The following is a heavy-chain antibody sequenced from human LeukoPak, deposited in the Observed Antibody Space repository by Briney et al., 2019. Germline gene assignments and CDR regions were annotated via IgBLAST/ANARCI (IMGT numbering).Heavy chain of an antibody. CDR3: TRNYRGSFHYFDY. D-gene: IGHD1-26*01. Sequence: GGSLRLSCAASGFTSSSYAMSWVRQAPGKGLEWVGFIRSKTYGGTTEYAASVKRRFTISRDDSKSIAYLQMSSLKTGDTAVYYCTRNYRGSFHYFDYWGQGTLVTVSS. CDR2: IRSKTYGGTT. CDR1: GFTSSSYA. J-gene: IGHJ4*02. V-gene: IGHV3-49*04.